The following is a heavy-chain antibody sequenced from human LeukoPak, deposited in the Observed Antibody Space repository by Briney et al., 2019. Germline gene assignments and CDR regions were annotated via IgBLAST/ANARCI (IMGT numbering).Heavy chain of an antibody. Sequence: GGSLRLSCAVSGFGFSTAWMVWVRQSPGKGLEWVGRIKSNVDDDAKADYAAPVKGRFVMSRDDSQNVLYLQMNSLKTDDTAVYYCTTDFSHFDFSSGFYSYWGQGVLVTVSS. V-gene: IGHV3-15*01. CDR2: IKSNVDDDAKA. J-gene: IGHJ4*02. CDR1: GFGFSTAW. D-gene: IGHD3-3*01. CDR3: TTDFSHFDFSSGFYSY.